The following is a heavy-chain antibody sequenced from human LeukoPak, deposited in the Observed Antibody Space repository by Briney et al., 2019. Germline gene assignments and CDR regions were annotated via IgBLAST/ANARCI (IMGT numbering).Heavy chain of an antibody. V-gene: IGHV3-23*01. CDR1: GFTISGYW. CDR2: LIGSSGAT. Sequence: GGSLRLSCAASGFTISGYWMTWVRQAPGKGLEWVAVLIGSSGATDYADSVKGRFTISRDNSKNTLFLQMNSLRAEDTAIYYCAKGAYDYIEIAYFDYWGQGALVTVSS. J-gene: IGHJ4*02. D-gene: IGHD5-12*01. CDR3: AKGAYDYIEIAYFDY.